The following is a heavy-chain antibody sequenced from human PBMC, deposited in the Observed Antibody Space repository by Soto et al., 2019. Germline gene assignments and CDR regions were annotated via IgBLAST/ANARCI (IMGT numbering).Heavy chain of an antibody. CDR1: GFTFGNYW. CDR3: ARAEVDY. Sequence: LRLSCAASGFTFGNYWMHWVRQAPGKGPEWVSRMTADGRTTQYADSVKGRFTVSRDNAKSTMYLQMNSLRAEDTAVYYCARAEVDYWGPGTLVTVSS. CDR2: MTADGRTT. V-gene: IGHV3-74*03. J-gene: IGHJ4*02.